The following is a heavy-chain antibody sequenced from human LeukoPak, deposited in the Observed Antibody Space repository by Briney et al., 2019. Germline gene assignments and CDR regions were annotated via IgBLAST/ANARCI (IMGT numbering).Heavy chain of an antibody. CDR2: IISSGTTR. V-gene: IGHV3-23*01. Sequence: GGSLRLSCAASGFMFSNYVISWVRQAPGKGLEWLTAIISSGTTRYYAESVKGRFTISRGNSNNTVFLEMNSLRVEDTAVYYCAKSLTIWSSGSLDHWGQGTLATVSS. D-gene: IGHD3-22*01. CDR3: AKSLTIWSSGSLDH. J-gene: IGHJ4*02. CDR1: GFMFSNYV.